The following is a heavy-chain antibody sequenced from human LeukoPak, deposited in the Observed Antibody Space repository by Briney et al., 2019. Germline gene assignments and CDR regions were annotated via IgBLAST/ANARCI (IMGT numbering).Heavy chain of an antibody. CDR1: GGSLSSGSYY. CDR3: ARVGYYDSSGYYWD. J-gene: IGHJ4*02. Sequence: SETLSLTCTVSGGSLSSGSYYWSWIRQPAGKGLEWIGRIYTSGSTNYNPSLKSRVTISVDTSKNQFSLKLSSVTAADTAVYYCARVGYYDSSGYYWDWGQGTLVTVSS. CDR2: IYTSGST. V-gene: IGHV4-61*02. D-gene: IGHD3-22*01.